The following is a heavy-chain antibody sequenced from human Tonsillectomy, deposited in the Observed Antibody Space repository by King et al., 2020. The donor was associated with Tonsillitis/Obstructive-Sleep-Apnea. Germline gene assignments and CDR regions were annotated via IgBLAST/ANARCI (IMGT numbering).Heavy chain of an antibody. J-gene: IGHJ3*01. V-gene: IGHV3-66*01. CDR3: ARDSGIGDSFDF. Sequence: VQLVESGGGLVQPGGSLRLSCAASGFTVNGNYMSWVRQAPGKGLEWVSVIYTAGSTYYADSVKGRFTISRDNSKNTLYLQMNSLRAEDTAVYYCARDSGIGDSFDFWGQGKMVTVSS. D-gene: IGHD3-10*01. CDR2: IYTAGST. CDR1: GFTVNGNY.